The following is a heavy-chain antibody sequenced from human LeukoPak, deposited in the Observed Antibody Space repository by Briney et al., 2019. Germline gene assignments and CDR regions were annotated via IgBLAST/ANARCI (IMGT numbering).Heavy chain of an antibody. D-gene: IGHD1-26*01. V-gene: IGHV5-51*01. Sequence: GGSLKISSKGSGYCFTSYWISWLRQMPGKGLEWMGIIYPGDSDTRYRPSFQGQFTISADKSISTAYLQWSSLKASDTAMYYCARHLRSLDAFDIWGQGTMVTVSS. J-gene: IGHJ3*02. CDR3: ARHLRSLDAFDI. CDR1: GYCFTSYW. CDR2: IYPGDSDT.